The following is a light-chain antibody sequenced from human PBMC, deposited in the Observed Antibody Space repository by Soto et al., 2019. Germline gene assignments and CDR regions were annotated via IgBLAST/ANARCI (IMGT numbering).Light chain of an antibody. Sequence: QSALTQPRSGSGSPGQSVSISCTGTISDVAGYNYVSWYQHHPGKAPKLLISDVTKRPSWVPDRFSGSKSGNTASLTISELQAEDEADYYCSSYAGNNNLVFGGGTKVTVL. CDR3: SSYAGNNNLV. CDR2: DVT. J-gene: IGLJ2*01. CDR1: ISDVAGYNY. V-gene: IGLV2-11*01.